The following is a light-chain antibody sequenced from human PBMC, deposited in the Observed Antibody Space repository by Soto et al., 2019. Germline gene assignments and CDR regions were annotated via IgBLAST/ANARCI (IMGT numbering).Light chain of an antibody. Sequence: QSALTQPASVSGSPGQSITISCTGTSSDVGGYNYVSWYQQHPGKAPKLMIYEVSNRPSGVSNRFSGSKSGNTASLTISGLQAEDEADYYCSSCAGRNNLVFGGGTKVTVL. V-gene: IGLV2-14*01. CDR3: SSCAGRNNLV. J-gene: IGLJ2*01. CDR1: SSDVGGYNY. CDR2: EVS.